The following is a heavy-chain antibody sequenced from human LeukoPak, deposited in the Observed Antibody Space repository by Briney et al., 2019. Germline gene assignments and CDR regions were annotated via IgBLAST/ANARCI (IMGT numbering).Heavy chain of an antibody. CDR2: IKPNSGNT. CDR1: GYSSTDYY. V-gene: IGHV1-2*02. Sequence: ASVKVSCKASGYSSTDYYIYWVRQAPGQGLEWTGWIKPNSGNTNYVQKFEGRVTITRDTSISTAYMELSSLRSDDTAVYYCATKKYSGSFYAFWGQGTLVTVSS. J-gene: IGHJ4*02. D-gene: IGHD1-26*01. CDR3: ATKKYSGSFYAF.